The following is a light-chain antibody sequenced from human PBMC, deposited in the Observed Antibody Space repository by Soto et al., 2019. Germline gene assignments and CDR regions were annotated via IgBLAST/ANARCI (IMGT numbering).Light chain of an antibody. V-gene: IGKV3-15*01. CDR1: HSVSSD. Sequence: EIVMAQSPATLSVSPGERATRCCRASHSVSSDLAWYQQKPGQAPRLLIYGASTRAIGIPARFSGSGSGTEFTLTISSLQSEDFAVYYCQQYNNWPPTFGQGTRLEIK. CDR2: GAS. J-gene: IGKJ5*01. CDR3: QQYNNWPPT.